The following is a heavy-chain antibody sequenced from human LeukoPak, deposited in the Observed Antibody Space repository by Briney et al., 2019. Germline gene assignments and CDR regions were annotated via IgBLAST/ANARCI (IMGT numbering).Heavy chain of an antibody. J-gene: IGHJ3*02. D-gene: IGHD3-22*01. CDR1: GYTFTGYH. CDR2: INPNSGGT. V-gene: IGHV1-2*02. Sequence: ASVRVSCKASGYTFTGYHIHWVRQAPGQGLEWMGWINPNSGGTNYAQNFQGRVTMTRDTSISTAYMELSRLISDDTAIYYCARVDDSSGYLRDDFDIWGQGTTVTVSS. CDR3: ARVDDSSGYLRDDFDI.